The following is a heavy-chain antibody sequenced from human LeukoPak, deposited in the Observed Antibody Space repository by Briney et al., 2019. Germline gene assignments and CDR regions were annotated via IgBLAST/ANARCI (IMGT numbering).Heavy chain of an antibody. V-gene: IGHV4-59*02. CDR3: ARQPPNTASFDY. CDR2: IYSSGDI. Sequence: PSETLSLTCAVYGGSVNGYYWGWIRQTPGMGLEWIGYIYSSGDINYNPSLTSRLTMSVDTSNNQVSLKLSSVTAADTAVYFCARQPPNTASFDYWGQGTLVTVS. CDR1: GGSVNGYY. D-gene: IGHD2-21*02. J-gene: IGHJ4*02.